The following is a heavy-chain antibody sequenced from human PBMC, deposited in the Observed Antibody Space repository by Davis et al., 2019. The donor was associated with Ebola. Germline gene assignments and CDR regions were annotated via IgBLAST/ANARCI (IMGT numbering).Heavy chain of an antibody. D-gene: IGHD1-26*01. CDR2: IIPILGIA. J-gene: IGHJ4*02. CDR1: GGTFSSYA. CDR3: VSPREYSGSYSVGFNLNFDY. V-gene: IGHV1-69*04. Sequence: SVKVSCKASGGTFSSYAISWVRQAPGQGLEWMGRIIPILGIANYAQKFQGRVTITADESTSTAYMELSSLRSEDTAVYYCVSPREYSGSYSVGFNLNFDYWGQGTLVTVSS.